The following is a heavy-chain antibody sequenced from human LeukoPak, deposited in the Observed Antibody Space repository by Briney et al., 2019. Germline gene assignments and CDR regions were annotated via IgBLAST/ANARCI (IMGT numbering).Heavy chain of an antibody. CDR2: ISYDGSNK. Sequence: PGGSLRLSCAASGFTFSSYAMHWVRQAPGKGLEWVAVISYDGSNKYYADSVKGRFTISRDNSKNTLYLQMNSLRAEDTAVYYCASYYGASGGFDYWGQGTLVTVSS. CDR3: ASYYGASGGFDY. V-gene: IGHV3-30*04. CDR1: GFTFSSYA. J-gene: IGHJ4*02. D-gene: IGHD3-10*01.